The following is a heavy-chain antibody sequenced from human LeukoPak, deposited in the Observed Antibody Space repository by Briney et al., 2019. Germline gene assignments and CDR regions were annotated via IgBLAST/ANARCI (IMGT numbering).Heavy chain of an antibody. CDR1: GGSISSSSYY. V-gene: IGHV4-61*02. J-gene: IGHJ4*02. D-gene: IGHD1-26*01. Sequence: SETLSLTCTVSGGSISSSSYYWGWIRQPAGKGLEWIGRIYTSGSTNYNPSLKSRFTMSVDTSKNQFSLKLTSVTAADTAVYYCARLLPARGIDYWGQGTLVTVSS. CDR2: IYTSGST. CDR3: ARLLPARGIDY.